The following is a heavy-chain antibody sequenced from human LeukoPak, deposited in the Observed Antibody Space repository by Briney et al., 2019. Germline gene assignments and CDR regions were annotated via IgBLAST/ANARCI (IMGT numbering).Heavy chain of an antibody. CDR1: GGSIINYY. D-gene: IGHD3-22*01. J-gene: IGHJ6*03. V-gene: IGHV4-4*07. CDR3: ARDREDYYDGSGYYDFYYMDV. Sequence: KPSETLSLTCSVSGGSIINYYWTWVRQPAGKGLECIGRMNTSGGTKYNPSLKSRVTMSVDTSKNQFSLKLTSVTAADTAVYYCARDREDYYDGSGYYDFYYMDVWGKGTTVTVSS. CDR2: MNTSGGT.